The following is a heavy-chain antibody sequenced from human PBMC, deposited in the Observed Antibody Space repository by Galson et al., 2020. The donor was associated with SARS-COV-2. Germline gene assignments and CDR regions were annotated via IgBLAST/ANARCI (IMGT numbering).Heavy chain of an antibody. D-gene: IGHD3-9*01. CDR1: GGFFRSYY. CDR3: VRGSQYDWFFNGRYWYFDV. V-gene: IGHV4-34*01. CDR2: VHQSGVT. J-gene: IGHJ2*01. Sequence: SETLSLTCAVYGGFFRSYYWSWVRQSPGKGLEWIGEVHQSGVTNYAPPLKSRVTISADTSKNQFSLKLSSVTAADTAVYYCVRGSQYDWFFNGRYWYFDVWGRGTPVTVSS.